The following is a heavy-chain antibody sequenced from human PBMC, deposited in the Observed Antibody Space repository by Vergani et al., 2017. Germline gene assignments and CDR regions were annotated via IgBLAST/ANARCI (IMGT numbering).Heavy chain of an antibody. Sequence: QVQLQESGPGLVKPSETLSLTCTVSGGSVSSGSYYWSWIRQPPGKGLEWIGYIYYSGSTNYNPSLKSRVTISVDTSKNQFSLKLSSVTAADTAVYYCARLRNMGIEMATIFDVWFDYWGQGTLVTVSS. CDR2: IYYSGST. CDR3: ARLRNMGIEMATIFDVWFDY. D-gene: IGHD5-24*01. V-gene: IGHV4-61*01. CDR1: GGSVSSGSYY. J-gene: IGHJ4*02.